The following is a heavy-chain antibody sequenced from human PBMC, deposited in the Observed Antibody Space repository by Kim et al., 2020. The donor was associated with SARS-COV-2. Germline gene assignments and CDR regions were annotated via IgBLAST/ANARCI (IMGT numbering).Heavy chain of an antibody. V-gene: IGHV4-34*01. J-gene: IGHJ4*02. Sequence: SETLSLTCAVYGGSFSGYYWSWIRQPPGKGLEWIGEINHSGSTNYNPSLKSRVTISVDTSKNQFSLKLSSVTAADTAVYYCARGMMANYWGQGTLVTVSS. CDR3: ARGMMANY. CDR2: INHSGST. CDR1: GGSFSGYY. D-gene: IGHD3-16*01.